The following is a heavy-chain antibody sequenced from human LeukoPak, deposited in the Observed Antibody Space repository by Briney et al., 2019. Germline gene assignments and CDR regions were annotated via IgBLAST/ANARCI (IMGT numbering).Heavy chain of an antibody. CDR3: ARGSSGWGFDH. D-gene: IGHD6-19*01. Sequence: PGGSLRLSCAASGFTFNTYAMHWVRQAPGKGLDWVAFIRSDGTNKYYEDSVKGRFTISRDNSKNTVHLQMNSLRAEDTAVYYCARGSSGWGFDHWGQGTLVTVSS. CDR2: IRSDGTNK. J-gene: IGHJ4*02. CDR1: GFTFNTYA. V-gene: IGHV3-30*02.